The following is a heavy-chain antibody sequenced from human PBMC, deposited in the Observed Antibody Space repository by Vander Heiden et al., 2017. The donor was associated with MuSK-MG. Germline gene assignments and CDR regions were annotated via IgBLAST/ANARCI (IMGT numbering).Heavy chain of an antibody. D-gene: IGHD2-2*01. CDR2: ISGSGGST. CDR1: GFTCSSNA. J-gene: IGHJ6*03. Sequence: DVQLLESGGRLVQPGGSLTLSCAASGFTCSSNAMSWVSQAPGKGMEWVSAISGSGGSTYYADSVNGRFTISRDNAKNTLYLQMNSLSAEDTAVYYGAKVVPAARHYYYYRDVWGKGTTGNVAS. V-gene: IGHV3-23*01. CDR3: AKVVPAARHYYYYRDV.